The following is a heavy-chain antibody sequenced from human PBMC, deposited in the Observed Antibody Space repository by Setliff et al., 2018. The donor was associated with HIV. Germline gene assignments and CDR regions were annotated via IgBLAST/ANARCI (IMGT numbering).Heavy chain of an antibody. CDR1: GDSIKSHH. V-gene: IGHV4-59*11. Sequence: SETLSLTCTVSGDSIKSHHWSWIRQPAGKGLEWIGYTHHTGATDYSPSLKSRVATSVDPSKNQFSLILRSVTAADTAIYYCARWGETTGIRAFDLWGQGITVTVSS. CDR3: ARWGETTGIRAFDL. CDR2: THHTGAT. D-gene: IGHD1-1*01. J-gene: IGHJ3*01.